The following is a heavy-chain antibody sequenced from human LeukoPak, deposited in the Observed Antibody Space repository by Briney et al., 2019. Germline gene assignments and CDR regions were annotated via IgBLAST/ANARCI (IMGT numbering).Heavy chain of an antibody. J-gene: IGHJ4*02. CDR2: ISYSGNT. V-gene: IGHV4-39*07. CDR3: ARGRYTYGNAFDY. D-gene: IGHD5-18*01. CDR1: GGSISSNSFY. Sequence: PSETLSLTCTVSGGSISSNSFYWAWIRQPPGKGLEWIGSISYSGNTYYNPSPKSRVTISVDTSKNQFSLKLSSVTAADTAVYYCARGRYTYGNAFDYWGQGTLVTVSS.